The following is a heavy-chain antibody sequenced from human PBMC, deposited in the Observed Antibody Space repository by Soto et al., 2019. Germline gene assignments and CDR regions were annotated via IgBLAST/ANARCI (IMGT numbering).Heavy chain of an antibody. CDR2: ISSNGGST. CDR3: VTTGEVVVTAIPLVDY. V-gene: IGHV3-64D*08. Sequence: GGSLRLSCSASGFTFSSYAMHWVRQAPGKGLEYVSAISSNGGSTYYADSVKGRFTISRDNSKNTLYLQMSSLRAEDTAVYYCVTTGEVVVTAIPLVDYWGQGTLVTVSS. CDR1: GFTFSSYA. D-gene: IGHD2-21*02. J-gene: IGHJ4*02.